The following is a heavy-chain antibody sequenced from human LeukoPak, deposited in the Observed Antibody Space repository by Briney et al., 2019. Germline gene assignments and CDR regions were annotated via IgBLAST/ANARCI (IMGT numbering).Heavy chain of an antibody. D-gene: IGHD5-18*01. J-gene: IGHJ6*03. CDR1: GFTFSNYW. CDR3: ARERTAFYMDI. CDR2: ISPDGKDT. Sequence: PGGSLRLSCAASGFTFSNYWMYWVRQVPGKGLVWVSRISPDGKDTSHADSVKGRFTISRDNAKNTLYLQMNSLRAEDTAVYYCARERTAFYMDIWGKGTTVTVSS. V-gene: IGHV3-74*01.